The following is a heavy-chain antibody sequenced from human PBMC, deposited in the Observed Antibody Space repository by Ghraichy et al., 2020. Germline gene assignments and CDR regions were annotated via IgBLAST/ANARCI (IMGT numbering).Heavy chain of an antibody. CDR1: GFTFTNYG. CDR2: ISYDANKK. Sequence: GGSLRLSCVASGFTFTNYGIHWARQAPGKGLEWVALISYDANKKDYVDSVKGRFTISRDNSKNTVYLQMNRLRAEDTAVYYCARDRGGYDVFTGDYYHYYGMDVWGQGTTVTVFS. CDR3: ARDRGGYDVFTGDYYHYYGMDV. V-gene: IGHV3-30*03. D-gene: IGHD3-9*01. J-gene: IGHJ6*02.